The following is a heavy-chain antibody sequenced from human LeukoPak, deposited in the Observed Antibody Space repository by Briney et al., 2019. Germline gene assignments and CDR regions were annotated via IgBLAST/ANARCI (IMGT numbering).Heavy chain of an antibody. CDR1: GGSISSGDYY. J-gene: IGHJ6*03. V-gene: IGHV4-61*08. D-gene: IGHD2-8*01. CDR3: ARAIRRQDCTDGVCSYYYYYMDV. CDR2: IDYSGGT. Sequence: SETLSLTCTVSGGSISSGDYYWSWIRQPPGKGLEWIGYIDYSGGTNYNPSLESRGIISVDRSKNQFSLKLSSVTAADTAVYYCARAIRRQDCTDGVCSYYYYYMDVWGKGTTVTVSS.